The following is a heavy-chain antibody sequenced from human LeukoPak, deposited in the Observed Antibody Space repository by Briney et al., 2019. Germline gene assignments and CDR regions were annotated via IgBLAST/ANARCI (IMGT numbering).Heavy chain of an antibody. V-gene: IGHV3-7*01. CDR2: IKHDGSEK. Sequence: GGSLRLSWAASGFNLSSYRMSWVRQAAGKGLGWEANIKHDGSEKYYVDSVKGRFTISRDNAKNSLYLQMNSLRAEDTAVYYCARSTLRFLEWDESYYYMDVWGKGTTVTVSS. CDR1: GFNLSSYR. J-gene: IGHJ6*03. D-gene: IGHD3-3*01. CDR3: ARSTLRFLEWDESYYYMDV.